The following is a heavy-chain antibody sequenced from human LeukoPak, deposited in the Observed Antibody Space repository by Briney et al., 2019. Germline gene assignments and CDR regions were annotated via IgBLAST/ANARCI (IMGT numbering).Heavy chain of an antibody. CDR1: GFTFSSYA. J-gene: IGHJ4*02. V-gene: IGHV3-23*01. Sequence: PGRSLRLSCAASGFTFSSYAMHWVRQAPGRGLDWVSAISGNADTTFYAHSVKGRFTISRDNSKNTLYLQMNSLRAEDTALYYCAKTHVDTTYFDYWGQGTLVTVSS. D-gene: IGHD5-18*01. CDR2: ISGNADTT. CDR3: AKTHVDTTYFDY.